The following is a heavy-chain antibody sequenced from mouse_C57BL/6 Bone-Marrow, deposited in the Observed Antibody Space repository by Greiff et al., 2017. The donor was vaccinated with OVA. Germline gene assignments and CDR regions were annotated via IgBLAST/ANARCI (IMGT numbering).Heavy chain of an antibody. D-gene: IGHD1-1*01. CDR2: ISSGGDYI. CDR3: NYGSSFYWYFDV. V-gene: IGHV5-9-1*02. J-gene: IGHJ1*03. Sequence: DVQLVESGEGLVKPGGSLKLSCAASGFTFSSYAMSWVRQTPEKRLEWVAYISSGGDYIYYADTVKGRFTISRDNARNTLYLQMSSLKSEDTARYYCNYGSSFYWYFDVWGTGTTVTVSS. CDR1: GFTFSSYA.